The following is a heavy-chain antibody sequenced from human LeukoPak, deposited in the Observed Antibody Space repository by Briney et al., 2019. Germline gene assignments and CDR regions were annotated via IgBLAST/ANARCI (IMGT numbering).Heavy chain of an antibody. CDR3: ARNNGMDV. CDR2: VNRDGSET. V-gene: IGHV3-7*03. CDR1: GFALSSHW. J-gene: IGHJ6*02. Sequence: GGSLRLSCAASGFALSSHWMTWVRQVPGMGPEWVANVNRDGSETYYLDSVKGRFTISEDNAKNSLYLQMNSLRAEDTALYHCARNNGMDVWGQGTTVIVSS.